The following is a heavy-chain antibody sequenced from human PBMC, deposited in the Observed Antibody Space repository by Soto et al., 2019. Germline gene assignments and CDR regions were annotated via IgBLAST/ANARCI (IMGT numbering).Heavy chain of an antibody. CDR3: AXGNDIVATIGAFDI. CDR1: GGSFSGYY. D-gene: IGHD5-12*01. J-gene: IGHJ3*02. CDR2: INHSGST. Sequence: SETLSLTCAVYGGSFSGYYWSWIRQPPGKGLEWIGEINHSGSTNYNPSLKSRVTISVDTSKNQFSLKLSSVTAADTAVYYCAXGNDIVATIGAFDIWGQGTMVTVSS. V-gene: IGHV4-34*01.